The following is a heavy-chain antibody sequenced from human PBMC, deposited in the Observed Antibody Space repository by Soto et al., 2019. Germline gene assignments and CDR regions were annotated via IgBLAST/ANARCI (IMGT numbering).Heavy chain of an antibody. D-gene: IGHD6-13*01. J-gene: IGHJ6*02. CDR1: GFTFSSYS. CDR2: ISSSSSYI. Sequence: EVQLVESGGGLVKPGGSLRLSCAASGFTFSSYSMNWVRQAPGKGLEWVSSISSSSSYIYYAESVKGRFTISSDNAKNSLYLQMNSLRAEDTAVYYCARGAYSSTITGMDVWGQGTTVTVSS. V-gene: IGHV3-21*01. CDR3: ARGAYSSTITGMDV.